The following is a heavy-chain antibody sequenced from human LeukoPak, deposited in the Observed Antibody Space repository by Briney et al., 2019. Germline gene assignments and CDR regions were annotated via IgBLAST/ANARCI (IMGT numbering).Heavy chain of an antibody. CDR3: ARTTIYVWGSYRYHDAFDI. J-gene: IGHJ3*02. Sequence: SETLSLTCTVSVGSISSSSYYWGWIRQPPGKGLEWIGSIYYSGSTYYNPSLKSRVTMSVDTSKNQFSLKLSSVTAADTAVYYCARTTIYVWGSYRYHDAFDIWGQGTMVTVPS. D-gene: IGHD3-16*02. CDR1: VGSISSSSYY. CDR2: IYYSGST. V-gene: IGHV4-39*01.